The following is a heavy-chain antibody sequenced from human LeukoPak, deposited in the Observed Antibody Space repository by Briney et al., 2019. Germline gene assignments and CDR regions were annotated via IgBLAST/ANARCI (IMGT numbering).Heavy chain of an antibody. CDR3: ARLKQQLVRLLSRDTTYYYYYYMDV. Sequence: GSLRLSCAASGFTFSSYSMNWVRQAPGKWLEWVSSISSSSSYIYYADSVKGRFTISRDNAKNSLYLQMNSLRAEDTAVYYCARLKQQLVRLLSRDTTYYYYYYMDVWGKGTTVTVSS. CDR2: ISSSSSYI. CDR1: GFTFSSYS. D-gene: IGHD6-13*01. J-gene: IGHJ6*03. V-gene: IGHV3-21*01.